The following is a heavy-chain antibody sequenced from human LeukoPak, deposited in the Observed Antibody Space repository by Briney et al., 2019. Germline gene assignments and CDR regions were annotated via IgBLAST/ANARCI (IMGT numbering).Heavy chain of an antibody. CDR2: IYYSGST. J-gene: IGHJ5*02. CDR1: GGSISSSSYY. D-gene: IGHD1-26*01. CDR3: ARGSGSYGLDP. Sequence: PSETLSLTCTVSGGSISSSSYYWGWIRQPPGKGLEWIGSIYYSGSTYYNPSLKSRVTISVDTSKNQFSLKLSSVTAADTAVYYCARGSGSYGLDPWGQGTLVTVSS. V-gene: IGHV4-39*07.